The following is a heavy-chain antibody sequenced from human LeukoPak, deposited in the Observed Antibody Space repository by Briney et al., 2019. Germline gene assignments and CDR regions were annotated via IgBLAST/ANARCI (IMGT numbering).Heavy chain of an antibody. V-gene: IGHV1-2*02. J-gene: IGHJ4*02. CDR2: INPSSSGP. Sequence: SVKVSCKASGYTFTDYYILWVRQAPGQGLEWMGWINPSSSGPNFAQKFQGRVTMTRDTSISTAYMELSSLRSDDTAVYYCARAQSLDYWGQGALVTVSS. CDR1: GYTFTDYY. D-gene: IGHD5-24*01. CDR3: ARAQSLDY.